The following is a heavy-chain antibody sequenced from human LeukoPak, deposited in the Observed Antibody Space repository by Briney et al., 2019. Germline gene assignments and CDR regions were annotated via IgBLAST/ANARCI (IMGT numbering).Heavy chain of an antibody. CDR2: ISSSSSYI. J-gene: IGHJ4*02. CDR1: GFTFSSYS. CDR3: ARAVAEVFDY. V-gene: IGHV3-21*01. D-gene: IGHD6-19*01. Sequence: PGGSLRLSCAASGFTFSSYSMNWVRQAPGRGLKWVSSISSSSSYIYYADSVKGRFTISRDNAKNSLYLQMNSLRAEDTAVYYCARAVAEVFDYWGQGTLVTVSS.